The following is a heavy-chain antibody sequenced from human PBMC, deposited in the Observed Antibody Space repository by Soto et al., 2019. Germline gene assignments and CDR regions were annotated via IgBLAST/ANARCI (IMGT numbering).Heavy chain of an antibody. J-gene: IGHJ4*02. D-gene: IGHD3-3*01. CDR3: ASARFDGILEWLSPSSVLGFDY. V-gene: IGHV4-59*01. CDR2: IYYSGST. Sequence: SETLSLTCTVSGGSISSYYWSWIRQPPGKGLEWIGYIYYSGSTNYNPSLKSRVTISVDTSKNPFSLKLSSVTAADTAVYYCASARFDGILEWLSPSSVLGFDYWGQGTLVTVSS. CDR1: GGSISSYY.